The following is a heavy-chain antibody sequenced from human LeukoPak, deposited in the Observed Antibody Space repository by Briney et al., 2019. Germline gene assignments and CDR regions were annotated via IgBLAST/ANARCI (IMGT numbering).Heavy chain of an antibody. CDR3: AKWEGSSSWLYNWFDP. V-gene: IGHV3-23*01. CDR1: GFTFSSYA. D-gene: IGHD6-13*01. CDR2: ISGSGGSK. J-gene: IGHJ5*02. Sequence: PGGSLRLSCAASGFTFSSYAMSWVRQAPGKGLEWVSVISGSGGSKFYADSVKGRFTISRDNSKNTLYLQMNSLRAEDTALYYCAKWEGSSSWLYNWFDPWGQGTLVTVSS.